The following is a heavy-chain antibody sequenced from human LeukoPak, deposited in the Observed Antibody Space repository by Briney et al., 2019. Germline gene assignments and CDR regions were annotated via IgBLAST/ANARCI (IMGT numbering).Heavy chain of an antibody. D-gene: IGHD3-3*01. CDR3: AKMMGDFWSGYHTAFDY. CDR1: GFTVSSKY. Sequence: RPGGSLRLSCAASGFTVSSKYMSWVRQAPGKGLEWVAVIWYDGSNKYYADSVKGRFTISRDNSKNTLYLQMNSLRAEDMAVYYCAKMMGDFWSGYHTAFDYWGQGTLVTVSS. CDR2: IWYDGSNK. V-gene: IGHV3-33*06. J-gene: IGHJ4*02.